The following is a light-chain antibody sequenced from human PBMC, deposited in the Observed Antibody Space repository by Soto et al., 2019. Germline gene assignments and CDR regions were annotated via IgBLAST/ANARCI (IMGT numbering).Light chain of an antibody. Sequence: QSVLPQPPSASGTPGQRVTISCSGSSSNIGSNYVYWYQQLPGTAPKLLIYRNNQRPSGVPDRFSGSKSGTSASLAISGLRSEDEADYYCAAWDDSLGGPVFGGGTK. CDR2: RNN. J-gene: IGLJ2*01. V-gene: IGLV1-47*01. CDR1: SSNIGSNY. CDR3: AAWDDSLGGPV.